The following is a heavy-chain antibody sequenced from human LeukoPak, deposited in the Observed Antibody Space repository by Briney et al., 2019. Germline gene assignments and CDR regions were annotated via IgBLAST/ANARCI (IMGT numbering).Heavy chain of an antibody. J-gene: IGHJ3*02. CDR2: INPNSGGT. CDR3: ARDAYGDYTSGAFDI. V-gene: IGHV1-2*02. CDR1: AYTFTGYY. Sequence: ASVKVSCKASAYTFTGYYMHWVRQAPGQGLEWMGWINPNSGGTNYAQKFQGRVTMARDTSIRTAYMELSRLRSDDTAVYYCARDAYGDYTSGAFDIWGQGTMVTVSS. D-gene: IGHD4-17*01.